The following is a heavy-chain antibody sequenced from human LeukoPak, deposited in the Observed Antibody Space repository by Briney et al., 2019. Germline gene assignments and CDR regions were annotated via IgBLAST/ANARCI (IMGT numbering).Heavy chain of an antibody. CDR1: GFTFSSYI. D-gene: IGHD2-2*01. V-gene: IGHV3-21*01. CDR3: AREVEGAFDI. CDR2: ISSSSSYI. J-gene: IGHJ3*02. Sequence: GGSLRLSCAASGFTFSSYIMNWVRQAPGKGLEWVSSISSSSSYIYYADSVKGRFTISRDNAKNSLYLQMNSLRAEDTAVYYCAREVEGAFDIWGQGTMVTVSS.